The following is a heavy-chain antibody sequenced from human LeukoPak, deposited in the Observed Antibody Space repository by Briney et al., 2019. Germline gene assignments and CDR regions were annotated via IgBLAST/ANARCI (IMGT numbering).Heavy chain of an antibody. Sequence: SETLSLTCTVSGGSISSYYWSWIRQPPGKRLEWIGYIYYSGSTNYNPSLKSRVTISVDTSKNQFSLKLSSVTAADTAVYYCARRGRGEQQLVWVFDYWGQGTLVTVSS. J-gene: IGHJ4*02. V-gene: IGHV4-59*08. CDR2: IYYSGST. D-gene: IGHD6-13*01. CDR3: ARRGRGEQQLVWVFDY. CDR1: GGSISSYY.